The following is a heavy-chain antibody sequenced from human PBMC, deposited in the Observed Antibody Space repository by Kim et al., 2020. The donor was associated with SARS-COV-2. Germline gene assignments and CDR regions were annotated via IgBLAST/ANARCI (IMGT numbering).Heavy chain of an antibody. CDR3: ASCIVGATGGAFDI. J-gene: IGHJ3*02. V-gene: IGHV3-30*07. D-gene: IGHD1-26*01. Sequence: ADSVKGRFTSSRDKSKTTLYLQMNSLRAEDTAVYYCASCIVGATGGAFDIWGQGTMVTVSS.